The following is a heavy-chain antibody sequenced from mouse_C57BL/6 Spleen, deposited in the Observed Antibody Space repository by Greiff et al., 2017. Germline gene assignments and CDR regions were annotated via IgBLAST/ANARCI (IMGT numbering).Heavy chain of an antibody. CDR3: SNYDYDGCAFDY. CDR2: ISYDGSN. V-gene: IGHV3-6*01. Sequence: EVQLQQSGPGLVKPSQSLSLTCSVSGYSITSGYYWNWIRQVPGNKLEWMCYISYDGSNNYNPSLKKRISITRDTSKDQFFLKLNSVTTEDTATYYSSNYDYDGCAFDYGGQGTTLTVSS. CDR1: GYSITSGYY. J-gene: IGHJ2*01. D-gene: IGHD2-4*01.